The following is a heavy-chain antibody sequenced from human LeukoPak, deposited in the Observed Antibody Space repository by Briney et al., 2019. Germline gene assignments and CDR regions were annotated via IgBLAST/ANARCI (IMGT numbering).Heavy chain of an antibody. J-gene: IGHJ4*02. D-gene: IGHD2-21*01. CDR1: GGSISSYY. V-gene: IGHV4-4*07. Sequence: SETLSLTCTVSGGSISSYYWSWIRQPAGRGLEWIGRIYTSGSTNYNPSLKSRVTMSVDTSKNQFSLKLSSVTAADTAVYYCARGRRVWSTPYSSYFDYWGQGTLVTVSS. CDR2: IYTSGST. CDR3: ARGRRVWSTPYSSYFDY.